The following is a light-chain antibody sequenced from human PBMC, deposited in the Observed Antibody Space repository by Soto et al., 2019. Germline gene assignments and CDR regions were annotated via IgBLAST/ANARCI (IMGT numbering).Light chain of an antibody. V-gene: IGKV3-15*01. CDR3: QQYNNWPPNT. CDR1: QSVSSN. Sequence: EIVMTQYPATLSVSPGERATLSCRASQSVSSNLAWYQQKPGQAPRLLIYGASTSATGIPARFSGRGSGTEFTLTISSLQSEDFAVYYCQQYNNWPPNTFGQST. CDR2: GAS. J-gene: IGKJ5*01.